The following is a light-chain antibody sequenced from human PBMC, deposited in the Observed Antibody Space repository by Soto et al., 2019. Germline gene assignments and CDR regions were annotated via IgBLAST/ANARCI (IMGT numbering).Light chain of an antibody. J-gene: IGKJ1*01. CDR3: QQYSGYPRT. CDR1: QSISNW. V-gene: IGKV1-5*01. Sequence: DIQMTQSPSTLSATVGDRVTVTCRAIQSISNWLAWYQQKPGKAPKLLIYHASSVESGVPSRFSGSGSGTEFTLTINSLQPDDFATYYCQQYSGYPRTFGQGTKVDIK. CDR2: HAS.